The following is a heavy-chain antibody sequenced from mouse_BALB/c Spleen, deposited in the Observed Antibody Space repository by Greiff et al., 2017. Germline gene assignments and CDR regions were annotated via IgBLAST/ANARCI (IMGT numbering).Heavy chain of an antibody. CDR1: GFTFSSYT. CDR2: ISNGGGST. D-gene: IGHD2-10*02. V-gene: IGHV5-12-2*01. J-gene: IGHJ3*01. Sequence: EVNLVESGGGLVQPGGSLKLSCAASGFTFSSYTMSWVRQTPEKRLEWVAYISNGGGSTYYPDTVKGRFTISRDNAKNTLYLQMSSLKSEDTAMYYCARQYGNGFSAYWGQGTLVTVSA. CDR3: ARQYGNGFSAY.